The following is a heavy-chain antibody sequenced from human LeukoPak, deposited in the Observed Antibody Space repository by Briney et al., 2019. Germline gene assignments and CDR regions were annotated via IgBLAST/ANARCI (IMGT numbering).Heavy chain of an antibody. Sequence: SVKVSCKASGYTFTNYYMHWVRQAPGLGFEWMGWINPKSGGTSYPQKFQGRLTMTRDTSISTAYMELSRLRSDDTAVYYCVPSANYYYFDYWGQGTLVTVSS. J-gene: IGHJ4*02. D-gene: IGHD4/OR15-4a*01. CDR2: INPKSGGT. V-gene: IGHV1-2*02. CDR1: GYTFTNYY. CDR3: VPSANYYYFDY.